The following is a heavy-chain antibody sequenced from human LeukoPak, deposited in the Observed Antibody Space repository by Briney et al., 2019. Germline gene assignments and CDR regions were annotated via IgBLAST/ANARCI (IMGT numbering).Heavy chain of an antibody. D-gene: IGHD6-19*01. CDR2: IIPIFGTA. Sequence: ASVKVSCMASGGTFSSYAISWVRQAPGQGLEWMGGIIPIFGTANYAQKFQGRVTITADESTSTAYIELSSLRSEDTAVYYCARGGSGWSNFDYWGQGTLVTVSS. J-gene: IGHJ4*02. CDR3: ARGGSGWSNFDY. V-gene: IGHV1-69*13. CDR1: GGTFSSYA.